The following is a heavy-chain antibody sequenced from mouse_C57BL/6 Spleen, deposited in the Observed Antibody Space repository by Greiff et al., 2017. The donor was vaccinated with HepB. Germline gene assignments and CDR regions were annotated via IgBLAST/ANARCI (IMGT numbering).Heavy chain of an antibody. J-gene: IGHJ3*01. Sequence: QVQLQQPGAELVKPGASVKLSCKASGYTFTRYWMHWVKQRPGQGLEWIGMIHPNSGSTNYNEKFKSKATLTVDKSSSTAYMQLSSLTSEDSAVYYCARSPYDYEDAYWGQGTLVTVSA. D-gene: IGHD2-4*01. V-gene: IGHV1-64*01. CDR3: ARSPYDYEDAY. CDR2: IHPNSGST. CDR1: GYTFTRYW.